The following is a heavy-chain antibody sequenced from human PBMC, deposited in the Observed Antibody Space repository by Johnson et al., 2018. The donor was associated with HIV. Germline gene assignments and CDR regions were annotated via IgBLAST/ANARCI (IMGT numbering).Heavy chain of an antibody. CDR1: GFTFDDYA. J-gene: IGHJ3*02. Sequence: VQLVESGGGLVQPGRSLRLSCAASGFTFDDYAMPWVRQAPGKGLEWVSGISWNSGSIGYADSVKGRFTISRDNAKNSLYLQMNSLRAEDTAVYFCARNGDGYTPDAFDIWGQGTVVTVSS. D-gene: IGHD5-24*01. CDR2: ISWNSGSI. V-gene: IGHV3-9*01. CDR3: ARNGDGYTPDAFDI.